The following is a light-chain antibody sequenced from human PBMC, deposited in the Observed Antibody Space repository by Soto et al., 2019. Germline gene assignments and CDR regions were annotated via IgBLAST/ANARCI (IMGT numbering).Light chain of an antibody. J-gene: IGKJ2*01. CDR2: GTS. V-gene: IGKV1-39*01. CDR3: QQFYYYPHT. Sequence: IQMTQSPSSLSASVGDGVTLTCRASHTIATYLNWYQQKPGQVPEVLIYGTSRLHVGVTSMFTGSGYGTDFTLTINNLQPEDFAIYYCQQFYYYPHTFGTGTKLEVK. CDR1: HTIATY.